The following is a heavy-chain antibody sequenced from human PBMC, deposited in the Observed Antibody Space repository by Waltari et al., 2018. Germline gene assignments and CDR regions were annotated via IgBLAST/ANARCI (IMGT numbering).Heavy chain of an antibody. CDR3: ARRSQVAAIRSFDY. Sequence: QLQLQESGPGLVKPSETLSLPCTVSGGSVPTSTYSWAWLRQSPGKGLEWIGTIHYSGNNYYSPSLDSRVTISADTSKNQFSLRLSSVTAADTAVYYCARRSQVAAIRSFDYWGQGALVTVSS. CDR1: GGSVPTSTYS. D-gene: IGHD5-12*01. V-gene: IGHV4-39*01. CDR2: IHYSGNN. J-gene: IGHJ4*02.